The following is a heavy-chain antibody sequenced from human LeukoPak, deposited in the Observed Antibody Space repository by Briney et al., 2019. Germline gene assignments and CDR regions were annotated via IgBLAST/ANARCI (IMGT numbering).Heavy chain of an antibody. CDR1: GGSISSSSYY. V-gene: IGHV4-39*07. Sequence: SETLSLTCTVSGGSISSSSYYWGWIRQPPGKGLEWIGSIYYSGSTYYNPSLKSRVTISVDTSKNQFSLKLSSVTAADTAVYYCARRSLGYYYYYMDVWGKGTTVTISS. CDR2: IYYSGST. D-gene: IGHD3-10*01. J-gene: IGHJ6*03. CDR3: ARRSLGYYYYYMDV.